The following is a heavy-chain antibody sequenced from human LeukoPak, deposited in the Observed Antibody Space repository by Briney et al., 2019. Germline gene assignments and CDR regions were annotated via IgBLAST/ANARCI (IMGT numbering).Heavy chain of an antibody. CDR3: ARWFVTKAFDI. D-gene: IGHD2/OR15-2a*01. V-gene: IGHV3-21*04. J-gene: IGHJ3*02. CDR1: GFIFSSHS. Sequence: GGSLRLSCAASGFIFSSHSMNWVRQAPGKGLEWVSSISSSSYIYYADSVRGRFTISRDNAKNSLYLQMNSLRAEDTAVYYCARWFVTKAFDIWGQGTMVTVSS. CDR2: ISSSSYI.